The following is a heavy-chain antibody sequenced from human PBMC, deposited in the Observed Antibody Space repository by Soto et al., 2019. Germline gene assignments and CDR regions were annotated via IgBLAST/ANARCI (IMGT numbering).Heavy chain of an antibody. Sequence: QVQLQQWGAGLLKPSETLSLTCAVYGGSFSGYYWSWIRQPPGKGLEWSGEINHSGSTNYNPSLKSRVTISVDTSKNQFSLKLSSVTAADTAVYYCARRRVGYGDYYYWGQGTLVTVSS. V-gene: IGHV4-34*01. CDR2: INHSGST. J-gene: IGHJ4*02. D-gene: IGHD4-17*01. CDR1: GGSFSGYY. CDR3: ARRRVGYGDYYY.